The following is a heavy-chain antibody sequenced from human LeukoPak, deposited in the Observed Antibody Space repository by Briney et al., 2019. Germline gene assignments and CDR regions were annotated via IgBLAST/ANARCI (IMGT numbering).Heavy chain of an antibody. CDR1: GFTVSSNY. D-gene: IGHD4-17*01. Sequence: GGSLRLSCAASGFTVSSNYMSWVRQAPGKGLEWVSVIYSGGSTYYADSVKGRFTISRDNSKNTLYLQMNSLRAEDTAVYYCAREVDYGDYEIIDYWGQGTLVTVSS. CDR3: AREVDYGDYEIIDY. J-gene: IGHJ4*02. CDR2: IYSGGST. V-gene: IGHV3-66*01.